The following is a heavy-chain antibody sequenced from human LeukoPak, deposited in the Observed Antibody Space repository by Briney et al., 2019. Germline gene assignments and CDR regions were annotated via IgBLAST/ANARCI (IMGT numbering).Heavy chain of an antibody. J-gene: IGHJ4*02. CDR1: GFTFTNAW. CDR3: CWGPTV. D-gene: IGHD3-16*01. Sequence: PGGSLRLSCAASGFTFTNAWMSWVRQAPGKELVWVGRIKSKTDGGTTDYVAPVKGRFTISRDDSEDTLYLQMNSLKIEDTAVYYCCWGPTVWGQGTLVTGSS. V-gene: IGHV3-15*01. CDR2: IKSKTDGGTT.